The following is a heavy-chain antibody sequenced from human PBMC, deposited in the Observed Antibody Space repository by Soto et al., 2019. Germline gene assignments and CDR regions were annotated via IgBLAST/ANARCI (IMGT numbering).Heavy chain of an antibody. CDR3: ARDQLYYNDISGRPLNAFDV. V-gene: IGHV3-48*01. CDR1: GFTFRNYG. CDR2: IGIGSSTK. J-gene: IGHJ3*01. Sequence: DLEESGGGLVQSGGSLRLSCAASGFTFRNYGMNWVRQAPGKGLEWVSYIGIGSSTKYYADSVKGRFTISRDNAKNSLYLQMKSLRAEDTAVYYCARDQLYYNDISGRPLNAFDVWGQGTMVTVSS. D-gene: IGHD3-22*01.